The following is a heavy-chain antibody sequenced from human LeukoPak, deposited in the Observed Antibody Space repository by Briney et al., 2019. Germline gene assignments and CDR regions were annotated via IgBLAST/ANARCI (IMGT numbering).Heavy chain of an antibody. CDR1: GGSFSGYY. CDR2: INHSGST. V-gene: IGHV4-34*01. Sequence: SETLSLTCAVYGGSFSGYYWSWIRQPPGKGLEWIGEINHSGSTNYNPSLKSRVTISVDTSKNQFSLKLSSVTAADTAVYYCARRPQYYDILTGYPATDYYYYMDVWGKGTTVTISS. J-gene: IGHJ6*03. D-gene: IGHD3-9*01. CDR3: ARRPQYYDILTGYPATDYYYYMDV.